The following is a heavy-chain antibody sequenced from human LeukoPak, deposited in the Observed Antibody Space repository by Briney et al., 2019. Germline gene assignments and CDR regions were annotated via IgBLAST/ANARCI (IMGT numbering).Heavy chain of an antibody. D-gene: IGHD3-10*01. CDR3: ARDIGSGWFGELLGTVGQTYYFDY. V-gene: IGHV3-23*01. J-gene: IGHJ4*02. CDR1: GFTFSSYA. CDR2: ISGSGGST. Sequence: GGSLRLSCAASGFTFSSYAMSWVRQAPGKGLEWVSAISGSGGSTYYADSVKGRFTISRDNAKNSLYLQLNGLRAEDTAVYYCARDIGSGWFGELLGTVGQTYYFDYWGQGTLVTVSS.